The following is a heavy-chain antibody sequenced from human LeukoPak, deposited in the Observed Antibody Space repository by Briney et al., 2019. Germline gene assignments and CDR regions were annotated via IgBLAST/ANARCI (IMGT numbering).Heavy chain of an antibody. CDR1: GFTFSSYS. D-gene: IGHD3-3*01. V-gene: IGHV3-48*01. Sequence: PGGSLRLSCAASGFTFSSYSMNWVRQAPGKGLEWVSYISSSSSTIYYADSVKGRFTISRDNAKNSLYLQMNSLRAEDTAVYYCARSYYDFWSGYSSLDYWGQGTLVTVSS. J-gene: IGHJ4*02. CDR3: ARSYYDFWSGYSSLDY. CDR2: ISSSSSTI.